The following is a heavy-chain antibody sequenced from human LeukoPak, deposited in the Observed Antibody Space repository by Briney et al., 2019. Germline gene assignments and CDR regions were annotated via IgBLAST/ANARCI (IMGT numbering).Heavy chain of an antibody. V-gene: IGHV4-59*08. CDR3: ARHGGSSGAGDY. CDR1: GGSISSYY. D-gene: IGHD1-26*01. CDR2: IYYSGST. Sequence: PSETLSLTCTVSGGSISSYYWRWIRQPPGEGLEWIGYIYYSGSTNYNPSLKSRVTISVDTSKNQFSLKLSSVTAADTAVYYCARHGGSSGAGDYWGQGTLVTVSS. J-gene: IGHJ4*02.